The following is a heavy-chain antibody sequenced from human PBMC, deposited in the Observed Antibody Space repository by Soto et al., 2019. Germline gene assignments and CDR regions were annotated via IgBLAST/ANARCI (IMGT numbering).Heavy chain of an antibody. Sequence: QVQLVESGGGVVQPGRSLRLSCAASGFTFSSYGMHWVRQAPGKGLEWVAVIWYDGSNKYYADSVKGRFTISRDNSKNTLYLQMNSLRAEDTAVYYCARAPGGYSSSDDFDYWGQGTLVTVSS. CDR2: IWYDGSNK. J-gene: IGHJ4*02. CDR3: ARAPGGYSSSDDFDY. CDR1: GFTFSSYG. D-gene: IGHD6-6*01. V-gene: IGHV3-33*01.